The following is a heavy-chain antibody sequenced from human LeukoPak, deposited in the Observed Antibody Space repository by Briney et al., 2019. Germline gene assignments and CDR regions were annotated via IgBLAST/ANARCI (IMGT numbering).Heavy chain of an antibody. D-gene: IGHD6-13*01. CDR1: GFTFSSYA. CDR2: IRGRGGST. Sequence: GGPLRLSCAASGFTFSSYAMRWVRQAPGKGLEWVSAIRGRGGSTYYADSVKGRFTISRDNSKNTLYLQMHSLRAEDTAVYYCAKCYGSSCGIAGYWGQGTLVTVSS. V-gene: IGHV3-23*01. J-gene: IGHJ4*02. CDR3: AKCYGSSCGIAGY.